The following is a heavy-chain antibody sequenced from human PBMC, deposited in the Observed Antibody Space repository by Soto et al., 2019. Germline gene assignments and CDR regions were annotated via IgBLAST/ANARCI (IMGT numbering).Heavy chain of an antibody. CDR2: ISAYNAKT. Sequence: QVQLVQSASEVKRPGASVKVSCKASGYSFKGYAFSCVRQAPGQGLEWMGWISAYNAKTIYSPKVQDRFTMTTDTSTNTVFMELRNMGSDDSAIYYCARCDSDYGDDGLSLRYWGQGTLVTVSS. CDR3: ARCDSDYGDDGLSLRY. D-gene: IGHD4-17*01. J-gene: IGHJ1*01. V-gene: IGHV1-18*01. CDR1: GYSFKGYA.